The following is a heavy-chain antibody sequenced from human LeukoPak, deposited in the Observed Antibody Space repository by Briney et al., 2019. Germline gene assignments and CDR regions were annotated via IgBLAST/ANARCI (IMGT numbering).Heavy chain of an antibody. CDR1: GFTFSSYS. D-gene: IGHD3-22*01. V-gene: IGHV3-21*01. CDR3: ARDLRSSGYYAFDY. CDR2: ISSSSSYI. J-gene: IGHJ4*02. Sequence: GGSLRLSCAASGFTFSSYSMNWVRQAPGKGLEWVSCISSSSSYIYYGDSVKGRFATSRDNAKNSLYLQMNSLRAEDTAVYYCARDLRSSGYYAFDYWGQGTLVTVSS.